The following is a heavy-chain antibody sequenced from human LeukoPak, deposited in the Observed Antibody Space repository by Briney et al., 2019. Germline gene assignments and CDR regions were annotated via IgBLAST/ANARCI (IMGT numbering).Heavy chain of an antibody. J-gene: IGHJ4*02. Sequence: SGPTLVKPTQTLTLMCSFSGFSLTNTGVGVGWIRQPPGKALEWLARIDWDDDKYHSTSLKTRLTISKDTSKNQVVLTMTNMDPVDTATYYCARIIVGATHGGFDYWGQGTLVTVSS. CDR3: ARIIVGATHGGFDY. V-gene: IGHV2-70*11. D-gene: IGHD1-26*01. CDR2: IDWDDDK. CDR1: GFSLTNTGVG.